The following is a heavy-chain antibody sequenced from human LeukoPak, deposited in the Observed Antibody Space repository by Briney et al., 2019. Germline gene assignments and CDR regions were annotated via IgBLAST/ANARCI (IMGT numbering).Heavy chain of an antibody. D-gene: IGHD6-13*01. Sequence: ASVKVSCKASGYTFTSYGISWVRQAPGQGLEWMGWISAYNGNTNYAQKLQGRVTMTTDTSTSTAYMELRSLRSDDTAVYYCARDPRTHELAAAGPFGEWGQGTLVTVSS. V-gene: IGHV1-18*01. CDR1: GYTFTSYG. CDR3: ARDPRTHELAAAGPFGE. CDR2: ISAYNGNT. J-gene: IGHJ4*02.